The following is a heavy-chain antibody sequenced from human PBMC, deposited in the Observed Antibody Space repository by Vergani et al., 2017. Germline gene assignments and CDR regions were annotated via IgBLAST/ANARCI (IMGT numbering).Heavy chain of an antibody. CDR2: IYYNVNT. Sequence: QVQLQESGPGLVKPSETLSLTCTVSGDAMSSHYWSWIRQPPGKGLEWIGYIYYNVNTNYNPSLKSRVTMSLDTSKNQLSLRLTSVTTSDTAVYYCARDRPYGYGGGVGKWFDPWGQGTLVTVSS. CDR3: ARDRPYGYGGGVGKWFDP. D-gene: IGHD3-10*02. J-gene: IGHJ5*02. V-gene: IGHV4-59*11. CDR1: GDAMSSHY.